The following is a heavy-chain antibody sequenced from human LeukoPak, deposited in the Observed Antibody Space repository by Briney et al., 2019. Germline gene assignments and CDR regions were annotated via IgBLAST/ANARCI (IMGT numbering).Heavy chain of an antibody. CDR2: INPDSGGT. D-gene: IGHD3-22*01. CDR1: GYTFSDYY. CDR3: ARHYNTSGYPWFDP. Sequence: ASVKVSCKTSGYTFSDYYIEWVRQAPGQRPEWMGWINPDSGGTNYAQTFQGRLTMTRDTSITTAYMELSSLRSDDTAVYYCARHYNTSGYPWFDPWGQGTLVIVSS. J-gene: IGHJ5*02. V-gene: IGHV1-2*02.